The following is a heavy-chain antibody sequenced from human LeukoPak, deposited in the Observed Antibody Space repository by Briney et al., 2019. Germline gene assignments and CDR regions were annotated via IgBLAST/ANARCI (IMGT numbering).Heavy chain of an antibody. D-gene: IGHD3-16*01. CDR2: IKQDGSEK. V-gene: IGHV3-7*01. J-gene: IGHJ6*02. Sequence: PGGSLRLSCAASGFTFSNYWMSWVRQAPGKGLEWVANIKQDGSEKYYVDSVKGRFTISRDNAKNSLYLEMNSLRAEDTAAYYCASELRNYYYYYSGMDVWGQGSTVTVSS. CDR1: GFTFSNYW. CDR3: ASELRNYYYYYSGMDV.